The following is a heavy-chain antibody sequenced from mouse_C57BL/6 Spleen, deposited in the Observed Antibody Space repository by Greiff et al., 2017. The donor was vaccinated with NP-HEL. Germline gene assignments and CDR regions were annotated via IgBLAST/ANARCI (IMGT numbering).Heavy chain of an antibody. CDR3: ARGYGSSYGAMDY. CDR2: IDPSDSYT. D-gene: IGHD1-1*01. CDR1: GYTFTSYW. J-gene: IGHJ4*01. V-gene: IGHV1-69*01. Sequence: QVQLQQPGAELVMPGASVKLSCKASGYTFTSYWMHWVKQRPGQGLEWIGEIDPSDSYTNYNQKFKGKSTLTVDKSSSTAYMQRSSLTSEDSAVYYCARGYGSSYGAMDYWGQGTSVTVSS.